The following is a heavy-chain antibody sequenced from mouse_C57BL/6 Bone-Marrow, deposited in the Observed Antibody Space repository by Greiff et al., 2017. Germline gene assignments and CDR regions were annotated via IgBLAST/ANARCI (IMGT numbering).Heavy chain of an antibody. Sequence: VQLQQSGAELVRPGASVKLSCTASGFNIKDYYMHWVKQRPEQGLEWIGRIDPEDGDTEYAPKFKGKATMTADTSSNPAYLQRSSLTSEDTAVYYCTTSAMDYWGQGTSVTVSS. CDR2: IDPEDGDT. CDR1: GFNIKDYY. J-gene: IGHJ4*01. CDR3: TTSAMDY. V-gene: IGHV14-1*01.